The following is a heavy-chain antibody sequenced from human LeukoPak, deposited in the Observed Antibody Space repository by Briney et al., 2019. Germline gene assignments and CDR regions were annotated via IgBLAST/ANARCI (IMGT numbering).Heavy chain of an antibody. D-gene: IGHD3-22*01. V-gene: IGHV3-30*18. CDR3: AKEIYYDSSAFFDY. CDR2: IGSDGSKK. J-gene: IGHJ4*02. Sequence: QPGGSLRLSCAASGFSFRSYGIHWVRQAPGKGLEWVAVIGSDGSKKYYADSVKGRFTISRDNSKNTLYLQMNSLRTEDTAMYFCAKEIYYDSSAFFDYWGQGTLVTVSS. CDR1: GFSFRSYG.